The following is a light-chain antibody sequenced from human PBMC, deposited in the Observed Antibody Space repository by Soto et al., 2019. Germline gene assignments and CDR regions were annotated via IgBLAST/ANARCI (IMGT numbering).Light chain of an antibody. CDR2: EVS. CDR3: GAYAGSNKVV. J-gene: IGLJ2*01. V-gene: IGLV2-8*01. Sequence: QSALTQPPSASGSPGQSVTISCTGTSSDVGAYNYVSWYQQHPGKAPKLMIYEVSKRPSGVPERFSGSKSGNTAPLTGSGLQSGEAGEYCGGAYAGSNKVVFGGGTTPTAL. CDR1: SSDVGAYNY.